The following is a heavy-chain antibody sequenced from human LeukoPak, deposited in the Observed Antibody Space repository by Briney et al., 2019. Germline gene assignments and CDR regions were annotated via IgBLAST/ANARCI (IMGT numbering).Heavy chain of an antibody. CDR3: ARGGLDSSSWYSDFDY. CDR1: GGSFSGYY. J-gene: IGHJ4*02. D-gene: IGHD6-13*01. CDR2: INHSGST. V-gene: IGHV4-34*01. Sequence: SETLSLTCAVYGGSFSGYYWSWIRQPPGKGLEWIGEINHSGSTNYNPSLKSRVTISVDTSKNQFSLKLSSVTAADTAVYYCARGGLDSSSWYSDFDYWAQGTLVTVSS.